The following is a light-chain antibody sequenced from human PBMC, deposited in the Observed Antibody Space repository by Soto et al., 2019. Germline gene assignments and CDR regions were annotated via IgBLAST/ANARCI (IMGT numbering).Light chain of an antibody. CDR3: SSYTGSSTWV. CDR1: SSDVGAYKY. Sequence: QSVLTQPASVSGSPGQSITISCTGTSSDVGAYKYVSWYQQHPGKAPKLMIYDVSNRPSGVSNRFSGSKSDNTASLTISGLQAEDEAYNYCSSYTGSSTWVFGGGPRLTVL. J-gene: IGLJ3*02. V-gene: IGLV2-14*03. CDR2: DVS.